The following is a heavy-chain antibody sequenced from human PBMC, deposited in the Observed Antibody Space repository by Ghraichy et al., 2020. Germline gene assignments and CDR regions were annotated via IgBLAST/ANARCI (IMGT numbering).Heavy chain of an antibody. J-gene: IGHJ4*02. D-gene: IGHD4-11*01. CDR2: IYTSGST. CDR1: GGSISSYY. CDR3: ARVVRTTIDY. V-gene: IGHV4-4*07. Sequence: ESLNISCTVSGGSISSYYWSWIRQPAGKGLEWIGRIYTSGSTNYNPSLKSRVTMSVDTSKNQFSLKLSSVTAADTAVYYCARVVRTTIDYWGQGNLVTVSS.